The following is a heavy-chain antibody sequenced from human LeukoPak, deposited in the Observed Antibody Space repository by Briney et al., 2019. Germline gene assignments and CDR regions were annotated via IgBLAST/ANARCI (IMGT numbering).Heavy chain of an antibody. D-gene: IGHD3-10*02. V-gene: IGHV3-21*01. CDR3: AREGYVWGVYYFDY. CDR1: GFTFSSYS. Sequence: GALRLSCAASGFTFSSYSMNWVRQAPGKGLEWVSSISSSSSYIYYADSVKGRFTISRDNAKNSLYLQMNSLRAEDTAVYYCAREGYVWGVYYFDYGGQETRVTVS. CDR2: ISSSSSYI. J-gene: IGHJ4*02.